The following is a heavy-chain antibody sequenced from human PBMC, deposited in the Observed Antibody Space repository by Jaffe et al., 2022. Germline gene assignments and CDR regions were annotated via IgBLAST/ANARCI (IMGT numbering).Heavy chain of an antibody. CDR3: VRRMGRNYYDSSGYYVGVGAFDI. J-gene: IGHJ3*02. V-gene: IGHV5-51*03. CDR2: IYPGDSDT. D-gene: IGHD3-22*01. CDR1: GYSFTSYW. Sequence: EVQLVQSGAEVKKPGESLKISCKGSGYSFTSYWIGWVRQMPGKGLEWMGIIYPGDSDTRYSPSFQGQVTISADKSISTAYLQWSSLKASDTAMYYCVRRMGRNYYDSSGYYVGVGAFDIWGQGTMVTVSS.